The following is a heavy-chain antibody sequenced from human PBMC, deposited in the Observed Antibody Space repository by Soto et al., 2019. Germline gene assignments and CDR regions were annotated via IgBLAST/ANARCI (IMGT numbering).Heavy chain of an antibody. CDR3: ARADDFWSGYYMYYFDY. Sequence: GGSLRLSCAASGFTFSSYWMSWVHQAPGKGLEWVANIKQDGSEKYYVDSVKGRFTISRDNAKNSLYLQMNSLRAEDTAVYYCARADDFWSGYYMYYFDYWGQGTLVTGSS. D-gene: IGHD3-3*01. CDR1: GFTFSSYW. V-gene: IGHV3-7*01. CDR2: IKQDGSEK. J-gene: IGHJ4*02.